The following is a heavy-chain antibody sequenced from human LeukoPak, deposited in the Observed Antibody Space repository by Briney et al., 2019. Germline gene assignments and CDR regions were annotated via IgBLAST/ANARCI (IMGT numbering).Heavy chain of an antibody. CDR2: ISGSGGST. J-gene: IGHJ5*02. Sequence: GGSLRLSCAASGFTFSSYAMSWVRQAPGKGLEWVSAISGSGGSTYYADSVKGRFTISRDNAKNTLYLQMSSLRAEDTAVYYCARVLTGSWDWFDPWGQGTLVTVSS. CDR1: GFTFSSYA. V-gene: IGHV3-23*01. CDR3: ARVLTGSWDWFDP. D-gene: IGHD2-8*02.